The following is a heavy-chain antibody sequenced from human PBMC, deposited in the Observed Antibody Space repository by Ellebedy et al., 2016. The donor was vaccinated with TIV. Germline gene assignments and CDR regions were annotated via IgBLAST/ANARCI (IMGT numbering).Heavy chain of an antibody. CDR3: ARESGDLPFDY. CDR2: ISSSGTYI. Sequence: PGGSLRLSCAASAFTFSSYSMNWVLQAPGKGLEWVSCISSSGTYIYYADSLKGRFTISRDSAKNSLYLQMNSLRAEDTAVYYCARESGDLPFDYWGQGTLVTVSS. CDR1: AFTFSSYS. J-gene: IGHJ4*02. D-gene: IGHD4-17*01. V-gene: IGHV3-21*01.